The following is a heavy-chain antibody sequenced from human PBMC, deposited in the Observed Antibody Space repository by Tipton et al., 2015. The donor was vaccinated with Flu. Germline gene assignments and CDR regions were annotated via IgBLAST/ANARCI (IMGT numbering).Heavy chain of an antibody. CDR3: ATIPPGDAFHL. CDR1: GFTFSDYW. J-gene: IGHJ3*01. D-gene: IGHD2-2*02. CDR2: INSDGSST. Sequence: LRLSCAASGFTFSDYWMHWVRRAPGKGLVWVSRINSDGSSTNYANSVRGRFTISRDNAKNTVYLQMNNLRAEDTAVYYCATIPPGDAFHLWGQGTMVTVSS. V-gene: IGHV3-74*01.